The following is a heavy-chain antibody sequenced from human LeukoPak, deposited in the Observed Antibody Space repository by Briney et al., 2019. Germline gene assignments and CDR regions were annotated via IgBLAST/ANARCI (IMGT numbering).Heavy chain of an antibody. D-gene: IGHD3-10*01. J-gene: IGHJ4*02. CDR3: AVLEGYYSGSGNYS. CDR2: IYHSGST. Sequence: PSETLSLTCTVSGGSISSGGYYWSWIRQPPGKGLEWIGYIYHSGSTYYNPSLKSRVTISVDRSKNQFSLKLTSVTAAGTAVYYCAVLEGYYSGSGNYSWGQGTLVTVSS. CDR1: GGSISSGGYY. V-gene: IGHV4-30-2*01.